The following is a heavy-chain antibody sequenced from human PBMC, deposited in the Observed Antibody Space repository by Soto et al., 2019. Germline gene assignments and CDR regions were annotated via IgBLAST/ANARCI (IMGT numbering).Heavy chain of an antibody. CDR3: ARSSTVDTTAGGTHFDY. D-gene: IGHD1-1*01. Sequence: QVQLVQSGAEEKKPGASVKVSCKASGYTFSNFAMQWVRQAPGQRLEWMGWINRGNGNTEYSQKFQGRVTITRDRSASSVYMELSSLTSEDTAVYYCARSSTVDTTAGGTHFDYWGQGTLVTVSS. CDR2: INRGNGNT. V-gene: IGHV1-3*05. CDR1: GYTFSNFA. J-gene: IGHJ4*02.